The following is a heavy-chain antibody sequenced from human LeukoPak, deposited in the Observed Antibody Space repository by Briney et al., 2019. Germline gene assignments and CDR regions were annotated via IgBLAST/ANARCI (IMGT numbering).Heavy chain of an antibody. CDR3: ARDRGIGTSFDY. V-gene: IGHV1-2*02. J-gene: IGHJ4*02. CDR2: INPNSGGT. CDR1: GYTFTGYY. Sequence: GASVKVSCKASGYTFTGYYMHWVRQAPGQGLEWVGWINPNSGGTNYAQKFQGRVTMTRDTSISTAYMELSRLRSDDTAVYYCARDRGIGTSFDYWGQGTLVTVSS. D-gene: IGHD1-1*01.